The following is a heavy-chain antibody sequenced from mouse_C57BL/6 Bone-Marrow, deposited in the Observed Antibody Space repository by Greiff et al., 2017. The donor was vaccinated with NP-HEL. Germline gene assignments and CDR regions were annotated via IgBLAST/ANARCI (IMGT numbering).Heavy chain of an antibody. CDR2: ISNGGGST. J-gene: IGHJ4*01. V-gene: IGHV5-12*01. Sequence: DVHLVESGGGLVQPGGSLKLSCAASGFTFSDYYMYWVRQTPEKRLEWVAYISNGGGSTYYPDTVKGRFTISRDNAKNTLYLQMSRLKSEDTAMYYCARISDYAMDYWGQGTSVTVSS. CDR3: ARISDYAMDY. CDR1: GFTFSDYY.